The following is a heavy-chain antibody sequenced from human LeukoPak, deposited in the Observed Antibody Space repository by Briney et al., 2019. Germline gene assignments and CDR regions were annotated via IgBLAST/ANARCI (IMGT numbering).Heavy chain of an antibody. D-gene: IGHD3-22*01. CDR2: IYYSGNT. CDR1: GGSISSSSYY. V-gene: IGHV4-39*01. J-gene: IGHJ1*01. CDR3: ARQGKGIIVITDFQR. Sequence: SETLSLTCTVSGGSISSSSYYWGWIRQPPGKGLEWIGSIYYSGNTYYSPSLKSRVTISVDTSKNQFSLKLSSVTAADTAVYYCARQGKGIIVITDFQRWGQGTLVTVSS.